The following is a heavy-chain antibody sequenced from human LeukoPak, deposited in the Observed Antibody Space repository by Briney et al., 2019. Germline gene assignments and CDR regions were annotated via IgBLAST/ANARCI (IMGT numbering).Heavy chain of an antibody. J-gene: IGHJ4*02. CDR2: IYYSGAT. CDR3: ARMNYISGYYVFDY. V-gene: IGHV4-59*08. D-gene: IGHD3-22*01. CDR1: GYSITSGYY. Sequence: SETLSLTCAVSGYSITSGYYWSWIRQAPEKGLEWIGYIYYSGATNYNPSLNSRVTSSLDTSKNQFSLRLSSVTAADTAVYYCARMNYISGYYVFDYWGQGTLVTVSS.